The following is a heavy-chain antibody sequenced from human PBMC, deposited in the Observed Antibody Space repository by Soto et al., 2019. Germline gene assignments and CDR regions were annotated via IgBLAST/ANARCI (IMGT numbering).Heavy chain of an antibody. CDR3: ARDPGSSGWYRYYFDY. CDR2: IIPIFGTA. D-gene: IGHD6-19*01. CDR1: GGTFSSYA. J-gene: IGHJ4*02. V-gene: IGHV1-69*13. Sequence: GASVKVSCKASGGTFSSYAISWVRQAPGQGLEWMGGIIPIFGTANYAQKFQGRVTITADESTSTAYMELSSLRSEDTAVYYCARDPGSSGWYRYYFDYWGQGTLVTVSS.